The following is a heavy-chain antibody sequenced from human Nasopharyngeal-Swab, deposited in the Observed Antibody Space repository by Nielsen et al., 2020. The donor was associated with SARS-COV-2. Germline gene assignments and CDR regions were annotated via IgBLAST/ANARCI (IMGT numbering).Heavy chain of an antibody. CDR3: AKDRSSADYTGGIDY. CDR2: INWNSNHI. J-gene: IGHJ4*02. V-gene: IGHV3-9*01. Sequence: SLKISCAASGFTFSSYAMHWVRQAPGKGLEWVSGINWNSNHIGYADSMKGRFTISRDNAKNSLYLQMNSLRAEDTALYYCAKDRSSADYTGGIDYWGQGTLVTVSS. CDR1: GFTFSSYA. D-gene: IGHD4-11*01.